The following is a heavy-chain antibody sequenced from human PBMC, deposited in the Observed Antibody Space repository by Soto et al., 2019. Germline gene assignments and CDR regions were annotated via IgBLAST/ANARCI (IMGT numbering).Heavy chain of an antibody. D-gene: IGHD6-6*01. CDR3: DKAYSSSGLDP. J-gene: IGHJ5*02. CDR1: GFTFSIYA. V-gene: IGHV3-23*01. Sequence: VGSLRLCCAASGFTFSIYAMSWVRQAPGKGLEWVSAISGSGGSTYYADSVKGRFTISSDNSKNTLYLQMNGLRAEDTAVYYSDKAYSSSGLDPCGQGTMVTV. CDR2: ISGSGGST.